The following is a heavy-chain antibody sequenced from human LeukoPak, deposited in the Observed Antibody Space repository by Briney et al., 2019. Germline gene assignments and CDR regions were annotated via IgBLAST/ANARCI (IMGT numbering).Heavy chain of an antibody. CDR3: ARAPWALGYSYGSDY. CDR2: MNPNSGNT. J-gene: IGHJ4*02. V-gene: IGHV1-8*03. Sequence: ASVKVSCKASGYTFTSYGISWVRQAPGQGLEWMGWMNPNSGNTGYAQKFQGRVTITRNTSISTAYMELSSLRSEDTAVYYCARAPWALGYSYGSDYWGQGTLVTVSS. D-gene: IGHD5-18*01. CDR1: GYTFTSYG.